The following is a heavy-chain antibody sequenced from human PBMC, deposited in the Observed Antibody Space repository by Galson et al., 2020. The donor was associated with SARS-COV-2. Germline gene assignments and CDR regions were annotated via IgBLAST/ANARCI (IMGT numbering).Heavy chain of an antibody. CDR2: ISYDGSNK. CDR3: ARAVAGTYYYGMDV. CDR1: GFTFSSYA. D-gene: IGHD6-19*01. Sequence: GESLKISCAASGFTFSSYAMHWVRQAPGKGLEWVAVISYDGSNKYYADSVKGRFTISRDNSKNTLYLQMNGLRAEDTAVYYCARAVAGTYYYGMDVWGQGTTVTVSS. J-gene: IGHJ6*02. V-gene: IGHV3-30*04.